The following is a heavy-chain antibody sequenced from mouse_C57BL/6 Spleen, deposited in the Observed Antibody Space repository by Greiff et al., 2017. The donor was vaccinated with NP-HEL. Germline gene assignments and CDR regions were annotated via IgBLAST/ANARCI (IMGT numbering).Heavy chain of an antibody. CDR2: IWSGGGT. CDR1: GFSLTSYG. Sequence: QVQLKESGPGLVQPSQSLSITCTVSGFSLTSYGVHWVRQSPGKGLEWLGVIWSGGGTDYNAAFISRMSISKDNSKSQVFFKMNSLQAVDTAIYYCARTSYDGPRYFDVWGTGTTVTVSS. D-gene: IGHD2-3*01. V-gene: IGHV2-2*01. CDR3: ARTSYDGPRYFDV. J-gene: IGHJ1*03.